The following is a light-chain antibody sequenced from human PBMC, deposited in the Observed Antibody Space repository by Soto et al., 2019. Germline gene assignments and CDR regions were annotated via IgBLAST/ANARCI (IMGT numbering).Light chain of an antibody. Sequence: EIVLTQFPGALSLSPGERVTLSCRASQTVSNTYLAWYQQKSGQAPKFLIYGASNRATGIPDRFSGSGSGTDFTLTISRLESEDFAVYYCQQYGDLPPTFGGGTNVEIK. CDR1: QTVSNTY. CDR2: GAS. CDR3: QQYGDLPPT. J-gene: IGKJ4*01. V-gene: IGKV3-20*01.